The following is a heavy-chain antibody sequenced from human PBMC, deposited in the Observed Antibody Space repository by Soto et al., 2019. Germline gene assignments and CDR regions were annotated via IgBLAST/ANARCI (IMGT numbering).Heavy chain of an antibody. Sequence: GESLKISCKGSGYSFTSYWIGWVRQMPGKGLEWMGIIYPGDSDTRYSPSFQGQVTISADKSISTAYLQWSSLKASDTAMYYWAGLGYGSGSYYPAEIDYWGQGTLVTVSS. J-gene: IGHJ4*02. V-gene: IGHV5-51*01. CDR2: IYPGDSDT. D-gene: IGHD3-10*01. CDR1: GYSFTSYW. CDR3: AGLGYGSGSYYPAEIDY.